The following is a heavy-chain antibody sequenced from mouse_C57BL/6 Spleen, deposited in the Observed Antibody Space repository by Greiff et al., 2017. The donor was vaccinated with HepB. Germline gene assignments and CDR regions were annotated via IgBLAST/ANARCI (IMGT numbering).Heavy chain of an antibody. Sequence: VKLMESGAELVKPGASVKISCKASGYAFSSYWMNWVKQRPGKGLEWIGQIYPGDGDTNYNGKFKGKATLTADKSSSTAYMQLSSLTSEDSAVYFCARFYYGNYRDAMDYWGQGTSVTVSS. CDR1: GYAFSSYW. D-gene: IGHD2-1*01. J-gene: IGHJ4*01. CDR3: ARFYYGNYRDAMDY. CDR2: IYPGDGDT. V-gene: IGHV1-80*01.